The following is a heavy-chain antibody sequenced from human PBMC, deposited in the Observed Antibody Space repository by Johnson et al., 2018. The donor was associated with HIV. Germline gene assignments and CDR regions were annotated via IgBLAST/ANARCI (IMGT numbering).Heavy chain of an antibody. D-gene: IGHD3-10*01. Sequence: VQLVESGGGVVRPGGSLRLSCAASGFPFDDYRRSCVLQVPGKGLEWVSCINWNGGNTGYVTSVTGRFTISRDKSKNSLSLQMNSLRAEDTALYYCARDRRYYGSGSYGGAFDIWGQGTVVTVSS. V-gene: IGHV3-20*04. J-gene: IGHJ3*02. CDR1: GFPFDDYR. CDR3: ARDRRYYGSGSYGGAFDI. CDR2: INWNGGNT.